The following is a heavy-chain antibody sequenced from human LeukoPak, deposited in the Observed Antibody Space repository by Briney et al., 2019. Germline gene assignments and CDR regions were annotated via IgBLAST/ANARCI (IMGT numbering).Heavy chain of an antibody. CDR1: GGSFSGYY. V-gene: IGHV4-34*01. CDR3: ARAVRHSGYDSFFYYYYGMDV. Sequence: KPSETLSLTCAVYGGSFSGYYWSWIRQPPGKGLEWIGEINHSGSTNYNPSLKSRVTISVDTSKNQFSLKLSSVTAADTAVYYCARAVRHSGYDSFFYYYYGMDVWGQGTTVTVSS. CDR2: INHSGST. D-gene: IGHD5-12*01. J-gene: IGHJ6*02.